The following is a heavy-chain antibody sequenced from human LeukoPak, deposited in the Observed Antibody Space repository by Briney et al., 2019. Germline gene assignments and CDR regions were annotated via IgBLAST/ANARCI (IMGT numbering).Heavy chain of an antibody. Sequence: PGGSLRLSCEASGFSVSSNFMSWVRQAPGKGLEWVSVIYSGGTTYNADSVRGRFTISRDNSKNTLYLQMNSLRAEDTAVYYCARDGYGYNCMDVWGKGTTVTVSS. D-gene: IGHD5-12*01. CDR2: IYSGGTT. V-gene: IGHV3-53*01. J-gene: IGHJ6*03. CDR3: ARDGYGYNCMDV. CDR1: GFSVSSNF.